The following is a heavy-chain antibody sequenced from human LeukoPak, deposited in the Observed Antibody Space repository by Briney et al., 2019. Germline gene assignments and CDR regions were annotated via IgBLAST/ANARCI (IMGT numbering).Heavy chain of an antibody. Sequence: GGSLRLSCAASGLTFSSYAMHWVRQAPGKGLEWVAVISYDGSNKYYADSVKGRFTISRDNSKNTLYLQMNSLRAEDTAVYYCASIRMGAAAGYDPYYFDYWGQGTLVTVSS. J-gene: IGHJ4*02. D-gene: IGHD6-13*01. CDR1: GLTFSSYA. CDR2: ISYDGSNK. V-gene: IGHV3-30*04. CDR3: ASIRMGAAAGYDPYYFDY.